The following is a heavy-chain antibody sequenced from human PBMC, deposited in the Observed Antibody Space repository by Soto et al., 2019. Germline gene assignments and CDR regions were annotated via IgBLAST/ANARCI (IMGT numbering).Heavy chain of an antibody. V-gene: IGHV3-33*01. D-gene: IGHD3-22*01. CDR3: ARGDDSSGYYSHYYYYGMDV. CDR1: GFTFSSYG. Sequence: GGSPRLSCAASGFTFSSYGMHWVRQAPGKGLEWVAAIWYDGSNKYYADSVKGRFTISRDNSKNTLYLQMSSLRAEDTAVYYCARGDDSSGYYSHYYYYGMDVWGQGTTVTVS. J-gene: IGHJ6*02. CDR2: IWYDGSNK.